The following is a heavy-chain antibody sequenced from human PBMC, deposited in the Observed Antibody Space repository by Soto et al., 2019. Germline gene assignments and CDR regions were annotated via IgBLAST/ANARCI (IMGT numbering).Heavy chain of an antibody. Sequence: PGGSLRLSCAASGFTFISYGMHWVRQAPGKGLEWVAVIWYDGSNKYYADSVKGRFTISRDNSKNTLYLQMNSLRAEDTAVYYCARVGSSWTYYFDYWGQGTLVTVSS. J-gene: IGHJ4*02. CDR1: GFTFISYG. V-gene: IGHV3-33*01. D-gene: IGHD6-13*01. CDR2: IWYDGSNK. CDR3: ARVGSSWTYYFDY.